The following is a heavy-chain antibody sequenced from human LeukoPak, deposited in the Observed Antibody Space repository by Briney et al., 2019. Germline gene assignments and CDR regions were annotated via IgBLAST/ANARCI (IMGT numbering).Heavy chain of an antibody. CDR2: ISYDGSNK. CDR3: ARADSSSWPYFDY. D-gene: IGHD6-13*01. J-gene: IGHJ4*02. CDR1: GFTLSSYA. Sequence: PGRSLRLSCAASGFTLSSYAMHWVRQAPGKGLEWVAVISYDGSNKYYADSVKGRFTISRDNSKNTLYLQMNSLRAEDTAVYYCARADSSSWPYFDYWGQGTLVTVSS. V-gene: IGHV3-30-3*01.